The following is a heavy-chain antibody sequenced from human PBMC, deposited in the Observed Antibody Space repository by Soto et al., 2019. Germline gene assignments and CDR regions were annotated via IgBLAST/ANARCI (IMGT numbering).Heavy chain of an antibody. V-gene: IGHV1-18*01. D-gene: IGHD5-12*01. J-gene: IGHJ3*02. CDR2: ISPYNGNT. Sequence: HVQLVQSGAEVKKPGASLKVSCKASGYTFISYGVSWVRQAPGQGLEWLGWISPYNGNTNYAQKFQGRITMTTDTSTSTVDMDLRSLRTDDTAVYYCARDQTKWLTDASDIWGQGTMVVVSA. CDR1: GYTFISYG. CDR3: ARDQTKWLTDASDI.